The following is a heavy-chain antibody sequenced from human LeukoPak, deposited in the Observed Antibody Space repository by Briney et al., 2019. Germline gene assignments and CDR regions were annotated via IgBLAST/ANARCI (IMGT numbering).Heavy chain of an antibody. V-gene: IGHV3-23*01. CDR1: GFTFSNYA. D-gene: IGHD3-10*01. J-gene: IGHJ4*02. Sequence: GGSLRLSCAAFGFTFSNYAINWVRQAPGKGLEWVSSITGSGGGTYYADSVKGRFNISRDNSKNTLYLQMNSLRAEDTAVYYCAKDRWVSGSDNYYTLFDYWGQGTLVAVSS. CDR3: AKDRWVSGSDNYYTLFDY. CDR2: ITGSGGGT.